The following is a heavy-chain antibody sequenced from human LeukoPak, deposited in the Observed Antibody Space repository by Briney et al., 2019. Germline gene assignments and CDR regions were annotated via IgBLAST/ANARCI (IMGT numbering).Heavy chain of an antibody. Sequence: SETLSLTCSVSGGSISTFYWNWIRQPPGKGLEWIGNIFYSGSTNYNPSLMSRVTISVDTSKNQFSLKLTSVTTADTAVYYCARSSFGYGISTGYYPRVLDCWGQGTLLTVSS. CDR2: IFYSGST. V-gene: IGHV4-59*01. CDR3: ARSSFGYGISTGYYPRVLDC. D-gene: IGHD3-9*01. J-gene: IGHJ4*02. CDR1: GGSISTFY.